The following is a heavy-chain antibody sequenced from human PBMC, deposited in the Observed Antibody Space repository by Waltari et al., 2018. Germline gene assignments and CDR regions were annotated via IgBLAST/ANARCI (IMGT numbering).Heavy chain of an antibody. Sequence: QVQLQESGPGLVKPSETLSLTCTVAGGSISSYYWSWIRQPPGTGLEWIGYIYYSGSTNYNPSLKSRVTISVDTSKNQFSLKLSSVTAADTAVYYCARSVRYYDFWSGYYSQYYGMDVWGQGTTVTVSS. V-gene: IGHV4-59*01. CDR2: IYYSGST. CDR3: ARSVRYYDFWSGYYSQYYGMDV. J-gene: IGHJ6*02. D-gene: IGHD3-3*01. CDR1: GGSISSYY.